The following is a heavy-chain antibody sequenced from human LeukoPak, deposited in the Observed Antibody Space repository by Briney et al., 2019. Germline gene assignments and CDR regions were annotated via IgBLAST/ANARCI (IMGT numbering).Heavy chain of an antibody. V-gene: IGHV3-23*01. D-gene: IGHD2-15*01. CDR2: LSDGGGST. CDR1: GFTFSSCG. Sequence: GGTLRLSCAASGFTFSSCGMSWVRQAPGKGLEWVSALSDGGGSTFYADSVKGRFTISRDNSKNTLYLQLNRLRAEDTAVYYCARESEHSVSQVDFDLWGQGTMVTVSS. CDR3: ARESEHSVSQVDFDL. J-gene: IGHJ3*01.